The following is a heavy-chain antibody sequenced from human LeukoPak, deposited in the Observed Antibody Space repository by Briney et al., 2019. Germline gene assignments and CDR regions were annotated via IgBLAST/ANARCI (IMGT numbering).Heavy chain of an antibody. CDR1: GGSISSYY. CDR2: IHRSGGT. CDR3: ARDRESVRYYYYFMDV. V-gene: IGHV4-4*07. D-gene: IGHD3-10*01. J-gene: IGHJ6*03. Sequence: SETLSLTCTVSGGSISSYYWSWIRQPAGKGLEWIGRIHRSGGTNYNPSLKSRVTMSVDTSRNQFSLKLSSVTAADTAVYYCARDRESVRYYYYFMDVWGKGTTVTVSS.